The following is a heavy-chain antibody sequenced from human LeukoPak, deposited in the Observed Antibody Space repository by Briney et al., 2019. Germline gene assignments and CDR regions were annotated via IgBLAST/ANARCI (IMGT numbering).Heavy chain of an antibody. CDR3: ARVHPQSGYFDY. CDR2: ISGSGGST. J-gene: IGHJ4*02. CDR1: GFTFSSYA. V-gene: IGHV3-23*01. Sequence: GGSLRLSCAASGFTFSSYAMSWVRQAPGKGLEWVSAISGSGGSTYYADSVKGRFTISRDNSKNTLYLQMNSLRVEDTAVYYCARVHPQSGYFDYWGQGTLVTVSS.